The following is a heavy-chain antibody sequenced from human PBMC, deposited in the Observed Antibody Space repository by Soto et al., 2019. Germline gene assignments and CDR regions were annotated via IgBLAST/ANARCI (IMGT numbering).Heavy chain of an antibody. J-gene: IGHJ6*02. CDR3: ARATTYYYYYGMDV. Sequence: GGSLRLSCAASGFTYSTYTMHWVRQAPGKGLEWVAVIWYDGNNKYYADSVKGRFTISRDNSKNTLYLQMNSLRAEDTAVYYCARATTYYYYYGMDVWGQGTTVTSP. CDR2: IWYDGNNK. CDR1: GFTYSTYT. V-gene: IGHV3-33*08. D-gene: IGHD2-2*01.